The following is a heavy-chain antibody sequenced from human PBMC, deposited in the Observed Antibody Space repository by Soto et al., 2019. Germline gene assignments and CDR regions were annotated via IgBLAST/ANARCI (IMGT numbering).Heavy chain of an antibody. Sequence: EVQLLESGGGLVQPGGSLRLSCAASGFTFSSYAMSWVRQAPGKGLEWVSAISGSGGSTYYADSVKGRFTISRDNSKNTLYLQMNSLRAEDTAVYYCAKAYLNYYGSGSYAYYFDYWGQGTLVTVSS. CDR3: AKAYLNYYGSGSYAYYFDY. CDR2: ISGSGGST. D-gene: IGHD3-10*01. CDR1: GFTFSSYA. J-gene: IGHJ4*02. V-gene: IGHV3-23*01.